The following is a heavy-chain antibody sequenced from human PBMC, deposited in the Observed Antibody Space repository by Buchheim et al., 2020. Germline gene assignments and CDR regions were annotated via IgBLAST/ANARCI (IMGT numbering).Heavy chain of an antibody. J-gene: IGHJ6*02. CDR2: INPSGGST. CDR1: GYTFTSYY. V-gene: IGHV1-46*01. Sequence: QVQLVQSGAEVKKPGASVKVSCKASGYTFTSYYMHWVRQAPGQGLEWMGIINPSGGSTSYAQKFQGRVTMTRDTSTSTVYMELSSLRSEDTAVYYCASPEGSGSYYNGNYYGMDVWGQGTT. D-gene: IGHD3-10*01. CDR3: ASPEGSGSYYNGNYYGMDV.